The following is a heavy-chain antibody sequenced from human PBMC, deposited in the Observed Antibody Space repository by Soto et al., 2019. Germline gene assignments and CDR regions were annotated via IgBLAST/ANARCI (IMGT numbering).Heavy chain of an antibody. CDR2: IYPGDSDT. CDR3: ASYSSSDYYYYGMDV. Sequence: GESLKISCKGSGYSFTSYWIGWVRQMPGKGLEWMGIIYPGDSDTRYSPSFQGQVTISADKSISTAYLQWSSLKASDTAMYYCASYSSSDYYYYGMDVWGQGTTVTVSS. V-gene: IGHV5-51*01. D-gene: IGHD6-6*01. J-gene: IGHJ6*02. CDR1: GYSFTSYW.